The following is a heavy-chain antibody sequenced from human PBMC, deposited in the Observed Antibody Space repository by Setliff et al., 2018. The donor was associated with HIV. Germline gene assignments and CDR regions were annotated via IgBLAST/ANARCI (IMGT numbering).Heavy chain of an antibody. Sequence: SETLSLTCTVSGGSISSSNYYWGWIRQPPGKGLEWIGSIYYSGSTYYNPSLKSRVTISVDTSKNQFSLKLSSVAAADTAVYYCARGVRVGPTTTANWFDPWGQGTLVTVSS. CDR1: GGSISSSNYY. J-gene: IGHJ5*02. CDR2: IYYSGST. D-gene: IGHD1-26*01. V-gene: IGHV4-39*07. CDR3: ARGVRVGPTTTANWFDP.